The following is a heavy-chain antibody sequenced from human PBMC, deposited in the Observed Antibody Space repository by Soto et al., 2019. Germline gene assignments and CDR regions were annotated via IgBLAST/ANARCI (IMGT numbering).Heavy chain of an antibody. Sequence: ASVKVSCKASGYTFTSYGISWVRQAPGQGLEWMGWISAYNGNTNYAQKLQGRVTMTTDTSTSTAYMELRSLRSDDTAVYYCARDLLHCSSTSCLKNFDYWGHGTLVTVSS. CDR2: ISAYNGNT. J-gene: IGHJ4*01. CDR1: GYTFTSYG. V-gene: IGHV1-18*01. D-gene: IGHD2-2*01. CDR3: ARDLLHCSSTSCLKNFDY.